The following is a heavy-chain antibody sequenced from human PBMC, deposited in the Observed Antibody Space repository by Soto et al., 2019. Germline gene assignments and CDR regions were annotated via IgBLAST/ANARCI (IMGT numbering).Heavy chain of an antibody. CDR2: ISAYNGNT. J-gene: IGHJ4*02. Sequence: SVKVSCTASGYTYTSNGSSWVRQAPGQGLEWMGWISAYNGNTNYAQKLQGRVTMTTDTSTSTAYMELRSLRSDDTAVYYCARNGDYGDFDYWGQGTLVTVSS. CDR1: GYTYTSNG. V-gene: IGHV1-18*01. CDR3: ARNGDYGDFDY. D-gene: IGHD4-17*01.